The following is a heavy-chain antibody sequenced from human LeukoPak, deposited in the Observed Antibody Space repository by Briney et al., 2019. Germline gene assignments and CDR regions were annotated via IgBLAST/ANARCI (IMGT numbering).Heavy chain of an antibody. V-gene: IGHV3-21*04. J-gene: IGHJ3*01. CDR3: ARSSYSSSSSV. D-gene: IGHD6-6*01. CDR2: ISSSSSYI. CDR1: GFTFSSSW. Sequence: GGSLRLSCAVSGFTFSSSWMHWVRQAPGKGLEWVSSISSSSSYIYYADSVKGRFTISRDNAKNSLYLQINSLRAEDTAVYYCARSSYSSSSSVWGQGTMVTVSS.